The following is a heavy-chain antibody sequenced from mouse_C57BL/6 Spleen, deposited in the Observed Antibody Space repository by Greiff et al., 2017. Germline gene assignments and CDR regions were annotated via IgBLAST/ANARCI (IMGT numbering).Heavy chain of an antibody. J-gene: IGHJ3*01. CDR3: AREGYGSSWFAY. CDR1: GFTFSDYG. Sequence: EVKLVESGGGLVQPGGSLKLSCAASGFTFSDYGMAWVRQAPRKGPEWVAFISNLAYSIYYADTVTGRFTISRENAKNTLYLGMSSLRSEDTAMYYCAREGYGSSWFAYWGQGTLVTVSA. V-gene: IGHV5-15*01. D-gene: IGHD1-1*01. CDR2: ISNLAYSI.